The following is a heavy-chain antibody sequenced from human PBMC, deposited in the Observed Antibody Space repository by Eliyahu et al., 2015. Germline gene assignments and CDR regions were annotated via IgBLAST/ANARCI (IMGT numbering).Heavy chain of an antibody. V-gene: IGHV4-59*01. CDR3: ARVSWYSSGWWRLDS. Sequence: QVQLEESGPRLVKPSETLSLTCSVSGGSMTSDYWSWIRQPPGKGLEWIGYIYDSGSTNFLPSLKSRVSISIDTSKKQFSLKLSSVTAADTAVYYCARVSWYSSGWWRLDSWGQGTLVTVSS. D-gene: IGHD6-19*01. J-gene: IGHJ4*02. CDR1: GGSMTSDY. CDR2: IYDSGST.